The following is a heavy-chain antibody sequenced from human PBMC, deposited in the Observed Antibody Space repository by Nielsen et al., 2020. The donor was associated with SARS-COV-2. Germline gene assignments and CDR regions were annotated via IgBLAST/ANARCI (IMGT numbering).Heavy chain of an antibody. J-gene: IGHJ4*02. Sequence: GSLRLSCTVSGGSISSYYWSWIRQPPGKGLEWIGYIYYSGSTNYNPSPKSRVTISVDTSKNQFSLKLSSVTAADTAVYYCARNTVLTPYYFDYWGQGTLVTVSS. V-gene: IGHV4-59*01. CDR1: GGSISSYY. CDR2: IYYSGST. CDR3: ARNTVLTPYYFDY. D-gene: IGHD4-11*01.